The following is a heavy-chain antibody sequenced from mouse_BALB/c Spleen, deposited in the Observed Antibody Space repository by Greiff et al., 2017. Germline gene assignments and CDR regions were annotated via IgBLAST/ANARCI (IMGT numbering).Heavy chain of an antibody. CDR1: GYTFTSYY. CDR3: TRPGFRYDEAWFAY. CDR2: INPSNGGT. Sequence: VPLQQSGAELVKPGASVELSCKAFGYTFTSYYMYWVKERPGQGLEWIGEINPSNGGTNFNEKFKSKATLTVDKSSSTAYMQLSSLTSEDSAVYYCTRPGFRYDEAWFAYWGQGTLVTVSA. V-gene: IGHV1S16*01. J-gene: IGHJ3*01. D-gene: IGHD2-14*01.